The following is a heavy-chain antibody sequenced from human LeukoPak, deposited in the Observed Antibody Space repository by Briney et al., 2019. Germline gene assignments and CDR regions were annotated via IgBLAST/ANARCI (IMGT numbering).Heavy chain of an antibody. J-gene: IGHJ5*02. CDR3: ARHYYGSGSYFRLRDNWFDP. V-gene: IGHV4-34*01. CDR1: GGSFSGYY. Sequence: SETLSLTCAVYGGSFSGYYWSWIRQPPGKGLEWIGEINHSGSTNYNPSLKSRVAISVDTSKNQFSLKLSSVTAADTAVYYCARHYYGSGSYFRLRDNWFDPWGQGTLVTVSS. CDR2: INHSGST. D-gene: IGHD3-10*01.